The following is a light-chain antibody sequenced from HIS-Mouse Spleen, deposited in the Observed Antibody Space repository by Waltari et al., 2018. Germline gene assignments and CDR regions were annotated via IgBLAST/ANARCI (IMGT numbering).Light chain of an antibody. V-gene: IGLV2-11*01. CDR1: SSDVGGYNY. Sequence: QSALTQPRPVSGSPGQSVTISCPGTSSDVGGYNYVPWYQQHPGKAPKPMIYDVSKRPSGVPDRFSGSKSSNTSSLTISGLQAEDEADYYCCSYAGSYTWVFGGGTKLTVL. J-gene: IGLJ3*02. CDR2: DVS. CDR3: CSYAGSYTWV.